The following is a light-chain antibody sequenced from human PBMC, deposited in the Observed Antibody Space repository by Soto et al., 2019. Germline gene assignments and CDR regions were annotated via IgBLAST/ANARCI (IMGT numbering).Light chain of an antibody. V-gene: IGKV3-20*01. J-gene: IGKJ1*01. CDR2: GAS. Sequence: EIVLTQSPGTLSLSPGERATLSCRASQSVTNSNLAWYQQKPGQAPRHLIYGASSRATGIPDRFSGSGSGTDFTLTISRLEPEDFALYYCQQFGSSPPWGFGQGTKVEIK. CDR1: QSVTNSN. CDR3: QQFGSSPPWG.